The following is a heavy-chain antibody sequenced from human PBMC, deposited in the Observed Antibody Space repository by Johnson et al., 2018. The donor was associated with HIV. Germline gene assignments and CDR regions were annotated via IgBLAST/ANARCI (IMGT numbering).Heavy chain of an antibody. J-gene: IGHJ3*02. CDR3: ARDWGGGWRSDAFDI. V-gene: IGHV3-30*04. D-gene: IGHD3-16*01. Sequence: QVQLVESGGGVVQPGRSLRLSCAASGFTFSSYAMHWVRQAPGKGLEWVAIISYDGGTKFYADSVKGRFTISRDNSKNTLYLQMDSLRVEDTAVYYCARDWGGGWRSDAFDIWGQGTMVTVSS. CDR1: GFTFSSYA. CDR2: ISYDGGTK.